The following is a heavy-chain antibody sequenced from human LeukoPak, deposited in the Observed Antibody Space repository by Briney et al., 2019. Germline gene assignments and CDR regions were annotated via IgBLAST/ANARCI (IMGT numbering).Heavy chain of an antibody. Sequence: ASVKVSCKASGYTFTGYYMHWVRQAPGQGLEWMGWINPNSGGTNYAQKFQGRVTMTRDTSISTAYMELSRLRSDDTAVYYCARGSNYDFWSGYNNWFDPWGQGTLVTVSS. CDR2: INPNSGGT. V-gene: IGHV1-2*02. CDR3: ARGSNYDFWSGYNNWFDP. J-gene: IGHJ5*02. D-gene: IGHD3-3*01. CDR1: GYTFTGYY.